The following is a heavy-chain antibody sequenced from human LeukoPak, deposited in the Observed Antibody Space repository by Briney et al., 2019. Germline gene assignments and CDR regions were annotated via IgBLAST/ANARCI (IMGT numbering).Heavy chain of an antibody. D-gene: IGHD5-24*01. J-gene: IGHJ6*03. CDR2: IIPIFGTA. CDR1: GGTFSSYA. CDR3: ARYDGYKRPRDYYYYMDV. Sequence: SVKVSCKASGGTFSSYAISWVRQAPGQGLEWMGGIIPIFGTANYAQEFQGRVTITADESTSTAYMELSSLRSEDTAVYYCARYDGYKRPRDYYYYMDVWGKGTTVTVSS. V-gene: IGHV1-69*01.